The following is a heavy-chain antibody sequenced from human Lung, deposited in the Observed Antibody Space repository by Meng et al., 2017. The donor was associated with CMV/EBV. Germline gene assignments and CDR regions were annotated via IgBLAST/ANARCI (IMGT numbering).Heavy chain of an antibody. Sequence: GEXXKISCAASGFTFSGSAIHWVRQASGKGLEWVGRIKTKADNYATAYAASLKGRFTISRDDSQNTAYLQMNSLKTEDTAVYYCTRLTAADTSFYCWGQGXLVTVSS. V-gene: IGHV3-73*01. J-gene: IGHJ4*02. CDR2: IKTKADNYAT. D-gene: IGHD6-13*01. CDR3: TRLTAADTSFYC. CDR1: GFTFSGSA.